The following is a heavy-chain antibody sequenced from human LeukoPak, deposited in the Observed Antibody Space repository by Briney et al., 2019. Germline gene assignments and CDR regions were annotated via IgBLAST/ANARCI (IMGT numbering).Heavy chain of an antibody. J-gene: IGHJ3*02. V-gene: IGHV4-59*08. CDR3: AGNAGSWRGAKSLDI. Sequence: PSETLSLTCTVSGGSISSYYWSWIRQPPGKGLEWIGYIYYSGSTNYNPSLKSRVTISVDTSKNQFSLKLSSVTAADTAVYYCAGNAGSWRGAKSLDIWGQGKMANGSS. CDR2: IYYSGST. D-gene: IGHD6-13*01. CDR1: GGSISSYY.